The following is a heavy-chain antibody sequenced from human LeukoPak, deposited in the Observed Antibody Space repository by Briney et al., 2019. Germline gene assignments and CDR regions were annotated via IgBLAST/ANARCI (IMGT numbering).Heavy chain of an antibody. CDR1: GYSFTSYW. J-gene: IGHJ5*02. V-gene: IGHV5-51*01. D-gene: IGHD3-10*01. CDR2: IYPGDSDT. Sequence: GESLKISCKGSGYSFTSYWIGRVRQMPGKGLEWMGIIYPGDSDTRYSPSFQGQVTISADKSISTAYLQWSSLKASDTAMYYCARLNGSGSWELDNWFDPWGQGTLVTVSS. CDR3: ARLNGSGSWELDNWFDP.